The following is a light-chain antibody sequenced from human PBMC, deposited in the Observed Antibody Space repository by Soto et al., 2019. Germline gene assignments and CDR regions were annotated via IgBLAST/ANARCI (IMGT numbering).Light chain of an antibody. Sequence: DIQMTQSPSSLSASVGDRVTITCRASESIGSHLNWYQQKPGKAPKLLIYAASSLQNGVPSRFRGGGSGTDFTLTSSNLQPEDFATYFCQQRYSTLSITFGQGTRLEIK. J-gene: IGKJ5*01. V-gene: IGKV1-39*01. CDR2: AAS. CDR3: QQRYSTLSIT. CDR1: ESIGSH.